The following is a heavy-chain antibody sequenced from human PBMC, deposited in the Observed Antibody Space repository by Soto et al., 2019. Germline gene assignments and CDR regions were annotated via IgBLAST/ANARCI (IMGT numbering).Heavy chain of an antibody. CDR2: IYSGGST. CDR1: GFTVSNNY. V-gene: IGHV3-53*01. J-gene: IGHJ4*02. CDR3: ARVSFIVRGVTAQPSTLDY. Sequence: GGSLRLSCAASGFTVSNNYMSWFRQAPGKGLEWVSVIYSGGSTYYADSVKGRFTISRDNSKNTLYLQMNSLRAEDTAVYYCARVSFIVRGVTAQPSTLDYCGQGPLVTVSS. D-gene: IGHD3-10*01.